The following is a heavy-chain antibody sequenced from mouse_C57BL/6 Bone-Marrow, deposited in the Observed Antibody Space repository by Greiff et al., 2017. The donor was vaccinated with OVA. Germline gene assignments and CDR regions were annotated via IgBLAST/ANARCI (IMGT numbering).Heavy chain of an antibody. CDR2: IYPGSGNT. J-gene: IGHJ2*01. Sequence: QVQLQQSGAELVRPGASVKLSCKASGYTFTDYYINWVKQRPGQGLEWIARIYPGSGNTYYNEKFKGKATLTAEKSSSTAYMQLSSLTSEDSAVYFCARNWVQDYWGQGTTLTVSS. CDR1: GYTFTDYY. D-gene: IGHD4-1*01. V-gene: IGHV1-76*01. CDR3: ARNWVQDY.